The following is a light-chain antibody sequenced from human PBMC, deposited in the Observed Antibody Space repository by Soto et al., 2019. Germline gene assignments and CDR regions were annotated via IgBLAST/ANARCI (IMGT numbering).Light chain of an antibody. V-gene: IGLV8-61*01. J-gene: IGLJ7*01. CDR3: VLYMGGGISV. Sequence: QAVVTQEPSFSVSPGGTVTLTCGLSSGSVSTGYYPSWYQQTPGQAPRTLIYSTNTRSSGVPDRFSGSILGNKAALTITGAQADDESDYYCVLYMGGGISVFGGGTQLTVF. CDR1: SGSVSTGYY. CDR2: STN.